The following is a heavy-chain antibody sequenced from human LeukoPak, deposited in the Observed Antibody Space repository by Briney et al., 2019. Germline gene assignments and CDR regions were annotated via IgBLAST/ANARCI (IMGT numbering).Heavy chain of an antibody. V-gene: IGHV1-69*06. CDR2: IIPIFGTA. Sequence: SVKVSCKASGGTFSSYAISWVRQAPGQGLEWMGGIIPIFGTANYAQKFQGRVTITADKSTSTAYMELSSLRSEDTAVYYCARDHPYGVAANTGFDPWGQGTLVTVSS. CDR1: GGTFSSYA. J-gene: IGHJ5*02. D-gene: IGHD2-15*01. CDR3: ARDHPYGVAANTGFDP.